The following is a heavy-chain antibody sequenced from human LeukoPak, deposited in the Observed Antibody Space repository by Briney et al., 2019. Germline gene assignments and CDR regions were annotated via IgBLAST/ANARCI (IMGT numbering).Heavy chain of an antibody. D-gene: IGHD3-16*02. J-gene: IGHJ3*02. Sequence: ASVKVSCKASGGTFSSYAISWVRQAPGQGLEWMGGIIPIFGTANYAQKFQGRVTITADESTSTAYMELSSLRSGDTAVYYCARGKKSLGELSLGAFDIWGQGTMVTVSS. V-gene: IGHV1-69*13. CDR2: IIPIFGTA. CDR3: ARGKKSLGELSLGAFDI. CDR1: GGTFSSYA.